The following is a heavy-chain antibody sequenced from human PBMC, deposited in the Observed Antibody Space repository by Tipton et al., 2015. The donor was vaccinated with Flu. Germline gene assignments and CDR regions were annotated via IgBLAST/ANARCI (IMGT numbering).Heavy chain of an antibody. D-gene: IGHD4-17*01. CDR3: TREPHGDKAMDY. CDR2: IRRKAYGGTP. J-gene: IGHJ4*02. CDR1: GFTFVDYA. V-gene: IGHV3-49*04. Sequence: SLRLSCTVSGFTFVDYAVSWVRQAPGKGLEWVGFIRRKAYGGTPEYAAPVKGRFTISRDESRSIAYLQMSSLKTEDAAVYYCTREPHGDKAMDYWGQGTLVTVSS.